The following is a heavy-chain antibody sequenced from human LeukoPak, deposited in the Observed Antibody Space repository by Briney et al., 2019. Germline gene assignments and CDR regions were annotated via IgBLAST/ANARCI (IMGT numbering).Heavy chain of an antibody. CDR2: IYYSGTT. D-gene: IGHD2-8*02. V-gene: IGHV4-59*01. J-gene: IGHJ4*02. Sequence: SETLSLTCSVSGGPISNYYWSWIRQSPGKGLEWIGYIYYSGTTKYNPSLKSRVTISVDTSKDQFSLKLRSPTAADTAVYYCARQYSTGPFDYWGQGTLVTVSS. CDR1: GGPISNYY. CDR3: ARQYSTGPFDY.